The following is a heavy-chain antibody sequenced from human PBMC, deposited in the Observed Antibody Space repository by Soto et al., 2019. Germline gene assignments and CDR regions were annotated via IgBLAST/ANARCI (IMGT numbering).Heavy chain of an antibody. Sequence: QVQLQESGPGLVKPSQTLSLTCTVSGGSIRSGDYYWGWIRQSPGKGLEWIGFIYHSGSTYYNPSLTSGVPISVETPTNQFSLKLRSVTAADAAVYWCARAPLYDYGDLSRVFDIWGQGTMVTVSS. CDR1: GGSIRSGDYY. CDR3: ARAPLYDYGDLSRVFDI. V-gene: IGHV4-30-4*01. D-gene: IGHD4-17*01. J-gene: IGHJ3*02. CDR2: IYHSGST.